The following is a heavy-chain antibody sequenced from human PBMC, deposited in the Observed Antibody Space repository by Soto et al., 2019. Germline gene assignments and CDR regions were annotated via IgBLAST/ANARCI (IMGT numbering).Heavy chain of an antibody. V-gene: IGHV1-18*01. CDR3: AKNGQPPYYYDGMDV. J-gene: IGHJ6*01. D-gene: IGHD2-8*01. CDR1: GYTFSRYG. CDR2: VSGYNGDT. Sequence: QGQLVQSGPEVKKPGASVKVSCKASGYTFSRYGISWVRQAPGQGLEWMGWVSGYNGDTKYAQKVQGRVTMTIDTSTYTAYMEVRSLTSDDTAKYYCAKNGQPPYYYDGMDVWGQGTTVTVSS.